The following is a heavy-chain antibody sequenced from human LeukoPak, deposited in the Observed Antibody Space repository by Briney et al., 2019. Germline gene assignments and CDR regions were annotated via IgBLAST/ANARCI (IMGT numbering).Heavy chain of an antibody. CDR1: GYTFTSYG. V-gene: IGHV1-18*01. J-gene: IGHJ4*02. Sequence: AASVKVSCKASGYTFTSYGISWVRQAPGQGLEWMGWISAYNGNTNYAQKLQGRVTMTTDTSTSTAYMELRSLRSDDTAVYYCARVESVFGSEQSDYWGQGTLVTVSS. CDR3: ARVESVFGSEQSDY. D-gene: IGHD5-12*01. CDR2: ISAYNGNT.